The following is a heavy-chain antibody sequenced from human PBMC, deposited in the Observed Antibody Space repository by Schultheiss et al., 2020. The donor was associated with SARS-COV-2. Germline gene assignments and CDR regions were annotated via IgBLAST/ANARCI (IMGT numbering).Heavy chain of an antibody. CDR1: GFTFSSYA. D-gene: IGHD6-6*01. CDR3: ARDWSIAARRTISYYYYGMDV. J-gene: IGHJ6*02. V-gene: IGHV3-69-1*01. CDR2: ISSSSTI. Sequence: GGSLRLSCAASGFTFSSYAMNWVRQAPGKGLEWVSSISSSSTIYYADSVKGRFTISRDNAKNSLYLQMNSLRAEDTALYHCARDWSIAARRTISYYYYGMDVWGQGTTVTVSS.